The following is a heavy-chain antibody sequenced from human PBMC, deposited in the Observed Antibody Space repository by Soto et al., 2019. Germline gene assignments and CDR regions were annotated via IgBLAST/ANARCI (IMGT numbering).Heavy chain of an antibody. CDR2: ISGSGVDA. J-gene: IGHJ4*02. Sequence: EVQLLESGGILVQPGGSLRLSCAASGFTFSTYAMAWVRQAPGKGLEWVSAISGSGVDAYVADSVRGRFTISRDNSKNTLDLQMSGLRAEDTALYYCAKALDASGYQYEGAFDYWGQGTLVTVSS. D-gene: IGHD5-12*01. CDR3: AKALDASGYQYEGAFDY. V-gene: IGHV3-23*01. CDR1: GFTFSTYA.